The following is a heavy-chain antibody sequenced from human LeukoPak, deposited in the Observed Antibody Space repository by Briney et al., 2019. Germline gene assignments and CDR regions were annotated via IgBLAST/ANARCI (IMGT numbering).Heavy chain of an antibody. Sequence: ASVKVSCKASGYTFTSYAMNWVRQAPGQGLEWMGWINTNTGNPTYAQGFTGRFVFSLDTSVSTAYLQISSLKAEDTAVYYCARGSPSYDSSGYEYWGQGTLVTVSS. D-gene: IGHD3-22*01. V-gene: IGHV7-4-1*02. CDR1: GYTFTSYA. CDR3: ARGSPSYDSSGYEY. J-gene: IGHJ4*02. CDR2: INTNTGNP.